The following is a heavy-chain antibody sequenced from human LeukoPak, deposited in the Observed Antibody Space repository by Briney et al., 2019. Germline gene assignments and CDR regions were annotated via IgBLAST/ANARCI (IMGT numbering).Heavy chain of an antibody. J-gene: IGHJ3*02. D-gene: IGHD1-1*01. V-gene: IGHV3-7*05. Sequence: GGSLRLSCAASGFTFSAYWMTWVRQAPGKGLEWVASIKQDGSEKFYVDSVKGRFTISRDNAKNPLFLQMNSLRAEDTAVYYCASHGTSDAFDIWGQGTMVTVSS. CDR1: GFTFSAYW. CDR2: IKQDGSEK. CDR3: ASHGTSDAFDI.